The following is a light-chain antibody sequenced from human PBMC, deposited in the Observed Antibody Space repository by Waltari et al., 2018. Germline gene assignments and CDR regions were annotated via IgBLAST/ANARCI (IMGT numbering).Light chain of an antibody. Sequence: EIVLTQSPGILSLSPGERATLSCRASQSVSRTVAWYQQRPGQAPRLLIYGSSSRATCIPDRFSGGGSGTDFSLTISRLEPEDFAVYYCQHYVRLPATFGQGTKVEIK. CDR2: GSS. J-gene: IGKJ1*01. CDR3: QHYVRLPAT. V-gene: IGKV3-20*01. CDR1: QSVSRTV.